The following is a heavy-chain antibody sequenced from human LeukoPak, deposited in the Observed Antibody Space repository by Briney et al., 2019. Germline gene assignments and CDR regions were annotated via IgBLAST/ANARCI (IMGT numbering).Heavy chain of an antibody. CDR3: ARGLRLRSDAFDV. V-gene: IGHV4-39*07. CDR2: IYYSGST. J-gene: IGHJ3*01. Sequence: SETLSLTCTVSGGSISSSSYYWGWIRQPPGKGLEWIGSIYYSGSTYYNSSLKSRVTISVGTSKNQFSLKLSSVTAADTAVYYCARGLRLRSDAFDVWGQGTMVTVSS. D-gene: IGHD5-12*01. CDR1: GGSISSSSYY.